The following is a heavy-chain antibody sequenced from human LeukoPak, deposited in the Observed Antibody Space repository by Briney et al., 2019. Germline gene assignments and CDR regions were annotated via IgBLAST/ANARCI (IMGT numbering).Heavy chain of an antibody. CDR2: LYYSGST. V-gene: IGHV4-39*01. D-gene: IGHD3-3*01. CDR1: GGSLSSSSYY. CDR3: ARSRTTIFGVVTP. Sequence: PSETLSLTCTVSGGSLSSSSYYWGWIRQPPGKGLEWIGSLYYSGSTYYNPSLKSRVTISVDTSKNQFSLKLSSVTGADTAVYYCARSRTTIFGVVTPWGQGPLVTVSS. J-gene: IGHJ5*02.